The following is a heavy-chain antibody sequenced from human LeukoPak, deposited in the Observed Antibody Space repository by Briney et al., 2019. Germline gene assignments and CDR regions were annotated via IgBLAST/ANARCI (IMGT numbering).Heavy chain of an antibody. V-gene: IGHV3-48*03. J-gene: IGHJ4*02. D-gene: IGHD3-16*01. CDR2: ISSSGSTI. Sequence: GGSLRLSCAASGFTFSSYEMSWVRQAPGKGLEWVSYISSSGSTIYYADSVQGRFTISRDNAKNSLYLQMSSLRAEDTAVYYCARNDYNFDYWGQGTLVTVSS. CDR3: ARNDYNFDY. CDR1: GFTFSSYE.